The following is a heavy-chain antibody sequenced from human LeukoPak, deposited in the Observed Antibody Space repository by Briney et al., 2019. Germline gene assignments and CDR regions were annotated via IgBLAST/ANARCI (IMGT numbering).Heavy chain of an antibody. CDR2: ISGSGGST. J-gene: IGHJ2*01. Sequence: GGSLRLSCAASGFTFSSYAMSWVRQAPGKGLEWVSAISGSGGSTYYADSVKGRFTISRDSSKNTLYLQMNSLRAEDTAVYYCAKDGFTWFGDLSYWYFDLWGRGTLVTVSS. CDR3: AKDGFTWFGDLSYWYFDL. V-gene: IGHV3-23*01. D-gene: IGHD3-10*01. CDR1: GFTFSSYA.